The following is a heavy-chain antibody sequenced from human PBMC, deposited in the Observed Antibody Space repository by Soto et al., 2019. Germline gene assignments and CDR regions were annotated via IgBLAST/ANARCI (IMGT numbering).Heavy chain of an antibody. CDR2: TNYSGRT. CDR1: GFSISSGHY. CDR3: ATHFYGAYVVDS. Sequence: SETLSLTCAVSGFSISSGHYWCWMRQTPGRVVEGIGSTNYSGRTYYSTSLKSRVTISVDTSKNQVYLRLRSVTAADTALYYCATHFYGAYVVDSWGQGTLVTVSS. V-gene: IGHV4-38-2*01. D-gene: IGHD4-17*01. J-gene: IGHJ4*02.